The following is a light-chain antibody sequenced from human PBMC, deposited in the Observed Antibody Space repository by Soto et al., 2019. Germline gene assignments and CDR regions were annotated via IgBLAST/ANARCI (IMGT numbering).Light chain of an antibody. CDR1: QSVSSSY. V-gene: IGKV3-20*01. CDR3: QQYGSSPRT. Sequence: EIVLTQSPGTLSLYPGERATLSCRASQSVSSSYLAWYQQKPDQAPRLLIYGASSRATGIPDRFSGSGSGTDFTLTISRLEPEDFAVYYCQQYGSSPRTFGQGTKVDIK. CDR2: GAS. J-gene: IGKJ1*01.